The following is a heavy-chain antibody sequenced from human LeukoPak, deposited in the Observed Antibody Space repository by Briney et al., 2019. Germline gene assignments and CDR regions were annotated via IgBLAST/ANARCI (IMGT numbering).Heavy chain of an antibody. V-gene: IGHV1-69*13. Sequence: GASVKVSCTASGGTFSSYAISWVRQAPGQGLEWMGGIIPIFGTANYAQKFQGRVTITADESTSTAYMELSSLRSEDTAVYYCASGAEIASFDYWGQGTLVTVSS. D-gene: IGHD5-24*01. CDR2: IIPIFGTA. J-gene: IGHJ4*02. CDR3: ASGAEIASFDY. CDR1: GGTFSSYA.